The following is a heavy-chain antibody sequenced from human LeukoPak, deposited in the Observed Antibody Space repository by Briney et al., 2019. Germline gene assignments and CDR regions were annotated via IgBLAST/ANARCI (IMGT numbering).Heavy chain of an antibody. V-gene: IGHV4-30-2*01. Sequence: SETLSLTCTVSGGSISSGGYYWSWIRQPPGKGLEWIGYIYHSGSTYYNPSLKSRVTISVDRSKNQFSLKLSSVTAADTAVYYCARHTQIIYDFDYWGQGTLVTVSS. CDR3: ARHTQIIYDFDY. CDR1: GGSISSGGYY. J-gene: IGHJ4*02. CDR2: IYHSGST. D-gene: IGHD2-2*02.